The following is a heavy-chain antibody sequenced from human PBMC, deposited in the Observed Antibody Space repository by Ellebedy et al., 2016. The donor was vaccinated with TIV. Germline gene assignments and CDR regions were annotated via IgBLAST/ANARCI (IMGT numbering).Heavy chain of an antibody. CDR1: GFTFSRYW. Sequence: GESLKISXAASGFTFSRYWMNWVRQAPGKGLEWVANIKEDGSEKKYVDSVKGRFTISRDNAKNSLSLQMNSLRAEDTAVYFCARSSGYDDDAFDMWGQGTMVTVSS. CDR2: IKEDGSEK. CDR3: ARSSGYDDDAFDM. D-gene: IGHD5-12*01. J-gene: IGHJ3*02. V-gene: IGHV3-7*04.